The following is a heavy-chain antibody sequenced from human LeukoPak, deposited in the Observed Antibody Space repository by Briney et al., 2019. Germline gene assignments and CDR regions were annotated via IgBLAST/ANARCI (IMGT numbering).Heavy chain of an antibody. CDR3: ARPSRYYDTNWFDP. V-gene: IGHV1-18*01. Sequence: GASVKVSCKASGYTFTSYGISWVRQAPGQGLEWMGWISAYNGNTNYAQKLQGRVTMTTDTSTSTAYMELRSLRSDDTAVYYCARPSRYYDTNWFDPWGQGTLVTVSS. CDR1: GYTFTSYG. D-gene: IGHD3-22*01. J-gene: IGHJ5*02. CDR2: ISAYNGNT.